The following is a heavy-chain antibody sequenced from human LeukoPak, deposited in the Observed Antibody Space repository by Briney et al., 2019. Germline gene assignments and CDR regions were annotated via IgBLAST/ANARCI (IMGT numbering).Heavy chain of an antibody. J-gene: IGHJ6*03. CDR3: AKNGDRGAYCSGGTCYPYYYYYMDV. CDR2: ISYDGSNK. Sequence: GGSLRLSCAASGFIFSNYAMHWVRQAPGKGLEWVAVISYDGSNKYADSVKGRFTISRDNSKNTLYLQMNSLRAEDTAIYYCAKNGDRGAYCSGGTCYPYYYYYMDVWGKGTTVTISS. D-gene: IGHD2-15*01. V-gene: IGHV3-30*04. CDR1: GFIFSNYA.